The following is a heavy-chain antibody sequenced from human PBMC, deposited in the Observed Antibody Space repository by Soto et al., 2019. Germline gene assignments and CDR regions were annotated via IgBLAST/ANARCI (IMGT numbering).Heavy chain of an antibody. D-gene: IGHD6-19*01. CDR2: IYSGGST. J-gene: IGHJ3*02. CDR3: ARKSPEQWLGVGAFDI. V-gene: IGHV3-66*01. Sequence: EVQLVESGGGLVQPGGSLRLSCAASGFTVSSNYMSWVRQAPGKGLEWVSVIYSGGSTYYADSVKGRFTISRDNSKNTLYLQMNSLRAEDTAVYYCARKSPEQWLGVGAFDIWGQGTMVTVSS. CDR1: GFTVSSNY.